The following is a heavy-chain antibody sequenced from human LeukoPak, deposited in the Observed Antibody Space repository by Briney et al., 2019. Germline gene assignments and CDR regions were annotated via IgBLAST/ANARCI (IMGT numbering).Heavy chain of an antibody. J-gene: IGHJ5*02. Sequence: GGSLRLSCAASGFTFSSYGMHWVRQAPGKGLEWVAFIRYDGSNKYYADSVKGRFTISRDNSKNTLYLQMNSLRAEDTAVYYCAKAAGWYSSSYNWFDPWGQGTLVTVSS. CDR1: GFTFSSYG. CDR2: IRYDGSNK. CDR3: AKAAGWYSSSYNWFDP. D-gene: IGHD6-13*01. V-gene: IGHV3-30*02.